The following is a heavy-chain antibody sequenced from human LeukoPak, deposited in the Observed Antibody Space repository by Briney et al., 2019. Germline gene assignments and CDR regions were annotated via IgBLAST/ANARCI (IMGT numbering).Heavy chain of an antibody. CDR2: ISTSGDST. V-gene: IGHV3-23*01. J-gene: IGHJ4*02. CDR1: GFTFNNYA. D-gene: IGHD2-2*01. Sequence: GGSLRLSCAASGFTFNNYAMTWVRQAPGKGLEWVSTISTSGDSTYYADSVKGRFTISRDNSKNTLYLQMNSLTAEDTALHYCARARYCSSTSCFLDYWGRGTLVTVSS. CDR3: ARARYCSSTSCFLDY.